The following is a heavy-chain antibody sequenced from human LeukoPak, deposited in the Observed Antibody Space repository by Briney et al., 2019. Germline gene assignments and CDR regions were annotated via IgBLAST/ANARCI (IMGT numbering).Heavy chain of an antibody. CDR1: GGSISSGGYY. V-gene: IGHV4-61*08. D-gene: IGHD4-17*01. CDR3: ARSPGYGDFNYYFDY. CDR2: IYYSGST. Sequence: SQTLSLTCTVSGGSISSGGYYWSWIRQPPGKGLEWIGYIYYSGSTNYNPSLKSRVTISVDTSKNQFSLKLSSVTAADTAVYYCARSPGYGDFNYYFDYWGQGTLVTVSS. J-gene: IGHJ4*02.